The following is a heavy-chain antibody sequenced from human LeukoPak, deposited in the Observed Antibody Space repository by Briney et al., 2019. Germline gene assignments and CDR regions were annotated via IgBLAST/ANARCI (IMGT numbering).Heavy chain of an antibody. CDR3: AKRRGSYGDFDY. J-gene: IGHJ4*02. CDR2: ISDSGDTT. CDR1: GFTFTNYA. V-gene: IGHV3-23*01. D-gene: IGHD1-26*01. Sequence: GGSLRLSCTASGFTFTNYAMSWVRQAPGKGLEWVSAISDSGDTTYYADSGMGRFTISRNNSKNTLYLQMNSLRADDTAVYYCAKRRGSYGDFDYWGQGTLVTVSS.